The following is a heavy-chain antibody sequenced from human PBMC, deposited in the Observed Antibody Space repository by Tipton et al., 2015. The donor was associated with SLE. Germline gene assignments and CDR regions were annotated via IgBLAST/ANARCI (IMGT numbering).Heavy chain of an antibody. Sequence: SLRLSCAASGFTFNNYGIHWVRQAPGKALEWVALISYDGSIKYYGDSVKGRFTISKDNSKNTLYLEMNSLRAEDTAIYYCARAMGLLFFRESYYFDHWGQGTLVTVSS. J-gene: IGHJ4*02. CDR1: GFTFNNYG. CDR3: ARAMGLLFFRESYYFDH. CDR2: ISYDGSIK. V-gene: IGHV3-30*04. D-gene: IGHD3-10*01.